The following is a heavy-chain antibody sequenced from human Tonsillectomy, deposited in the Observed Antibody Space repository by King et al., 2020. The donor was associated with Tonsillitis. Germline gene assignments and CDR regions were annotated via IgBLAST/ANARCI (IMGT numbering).Heavy chain of an antibody. J-gene: IGHJ3*02. CDR1: GGSISSGGYY. Sequence: QLQESGPGLVKPSQTLSLTCTVSGGSISSGGYYWSWIRQHPGKGLEWIGYIFYSGSTYYNPSLKSRVTISVDTSKNQFSLKLGSVTAADTAVYYCARDGPNYFDSSGYPRDPNAFDIWGQGTMVTVSS. V-gene: IGHV4-31*03. CDR3: ARDGPNYFDSSGYPRDPNAFDI. CDR2: IFYSGST. D-gene: IGHD3-22*01.